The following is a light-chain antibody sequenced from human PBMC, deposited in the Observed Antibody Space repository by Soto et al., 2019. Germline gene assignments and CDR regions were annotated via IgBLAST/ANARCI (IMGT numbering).Light chain of an antibody. CDR1: SRDVGSYNL. CDR3: SSYTTTSTLV. V-gene: IGLV2-14*01. Sequence: QSVLTQPPSVSGSPGQSVTISCTGTSRDVGSYNLVSWYQQRPGEAPKLIISEVRNRPSGISYRFTGSKSGNTASLTISGLQAEDEADYYCSSYTTTSTLVFGGGTK. CDR2: EVR. J-gene: IGLJ3*02.